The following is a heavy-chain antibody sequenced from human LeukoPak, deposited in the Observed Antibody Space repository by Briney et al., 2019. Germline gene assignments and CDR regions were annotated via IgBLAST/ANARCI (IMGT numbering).Heavy chain of an antibody. J-gene: IGHJ6*03. Sequence: GGSLRLSCGASGFYFSSYSMNWVRQAPGKGLEWVSSINSGSNYMYYADSVKGRFTISRDNAKNSLHLQMDSLRAEDTAVYFCARVEATTGRNYHYYYMDVWGKGPRVTVSS. CDR3: ARVEATTGRNYHYYYMDV. CDR1: GFYFSSYS. V-gene: IGHV3-21*01. CDR2: INSGSNYM. D-gene: IGHD1-1*01.